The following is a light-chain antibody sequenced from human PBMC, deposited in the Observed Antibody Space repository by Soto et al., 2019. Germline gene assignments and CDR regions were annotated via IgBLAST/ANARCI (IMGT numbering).Light chain of an antibody. CDR2: DAS. CDR1: QSVSSY. CDR3: QQRSDWPRT. Sequence: EIVLTQSPATLSLSPGERATLYCRASQSVSSYLAWYQQKPGQAPRLLIYDASNRATGIPAGFSGSGSGTDFSLTISSLEPEDFAVYCCQQRSDWPRTFGQGTKVDI. V-gene: IGKV3-11*01. J-gene: IGKJ1*01.